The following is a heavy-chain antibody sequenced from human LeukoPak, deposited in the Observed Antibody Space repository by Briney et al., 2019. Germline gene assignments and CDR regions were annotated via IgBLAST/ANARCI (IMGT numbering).Heavy chain of an antibody. CDR1: GFTFSSYG. CDR2: IRSDGSNK. CDR3: ARDNDSRDPPHFDY. D-gene: IGHD3-16*01. J-gene: IGHJ4*02. Sequence: GGSLRLSCAASGFTFSSYGMHWVRQAPGTGLEWVAFIRSDGSNKNYADSVKGRFTISRDNSKNTLYLQMNSLRPDDTAVYYCARDNDSRDPPHFDYWGQGTLVTVSS. V-gene: IGHV3-30*02.